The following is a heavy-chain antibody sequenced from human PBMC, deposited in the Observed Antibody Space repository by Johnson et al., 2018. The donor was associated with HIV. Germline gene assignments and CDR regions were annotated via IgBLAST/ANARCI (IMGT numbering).Heavy chain of an antibody. CDR2: IRYDGSNK. V-gene: IGHV3-30*02. J-gene: IGHJ3*02. CDR3: ARTVGAKEQGAFDI. D-gene: IGHD1-26*01. Sequence: QLVESGGGVVQPGGSLRLSCAASGFTFSSYGMHWVRQAPGKGLEWVAFIRYDGSNKYYADSVTGRFTISRDNSKNTLYLQMNSLRAEDTAVYYCARTVGAKEQGAFDIWGQGTMVTVSS. CDR1: GFTFSSYG.